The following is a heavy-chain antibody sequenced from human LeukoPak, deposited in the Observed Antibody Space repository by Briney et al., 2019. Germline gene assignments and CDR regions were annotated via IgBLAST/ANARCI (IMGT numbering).Heavy chain of an antibody. D-gene: IGHD2-8*01. Sequence: GASVNVSCTASGYTFASYGVSWVRQAPGQGPEWMAWISVYSGNTKYAQKFQGRVTLTADTSTSTVYMELRSLRSDDTAVYYCARDGWSLGPWGQGTLVTVSS. V-gene: IGHV1-18*01. CDR3: ARDGWSLGP. CDR1: GYTFASYG. J-gene: IGHJ5*02. CDR2: ISVYSGNT.